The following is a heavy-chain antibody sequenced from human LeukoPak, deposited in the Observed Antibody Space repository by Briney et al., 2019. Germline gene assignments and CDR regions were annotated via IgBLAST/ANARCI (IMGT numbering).Heavy chain of an antibody. D-gene: IGHD3-9*01. V-gene: IGHV4-31*03. CDR3: ARRGYDILTGYLDY. Sequence: SETLSLTCTVSGGSISSGGYYWSWIRQHPGKGLEWIGYIYYSGSTYYNPSLKSRVTISVDTSKNQFSLKLSSVTAADTAAYYCARRGYDILTGYLDYWGHGTLVTVSS. J-gene: IGHJ4*01. CDR1: GGSISSGGYY. CDR2: IYYSGST.